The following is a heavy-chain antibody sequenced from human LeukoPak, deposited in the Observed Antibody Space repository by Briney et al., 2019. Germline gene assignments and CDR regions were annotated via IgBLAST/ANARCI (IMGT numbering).Heavy chain of an antibody. J-gene: IGHJ4*02. CDR2: INHSGST. CDR3: ARDGQYYDFWSGYYRNLYYFDY. CDR1: GGSFSGYY. D-gene: IGHD3-3*01. V-gene: IGHV4-34*01. Sequence: ASETLSLTCAVYGGSFSGYYWSWIRQPPGKGLEWVGEINHSGSTNYNPSLKSRVTISVDTSKKQCSLKLSSVTAADTAVYYCARDGQYYDFWSGYYRNLYYFDYWGQGTLVTVSS.